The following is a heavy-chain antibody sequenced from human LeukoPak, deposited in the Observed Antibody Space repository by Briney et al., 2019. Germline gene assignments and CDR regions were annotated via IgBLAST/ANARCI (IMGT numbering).Heavy chain of an antibody. Sequence: GGSLRLSCAASRFTFSSYAMSWVRQAPGKGLEWVSSISGSGGTTYYADSVRGRFTISRDNSKNTLSLRMNSLRAEDTAVYYCSKSPGQGIVGSSPAYNYYMDVWGKGTTVTVSS. CDR1: RFTFSSYA. D-gene: IGHD1-26*01. CDR2: ISGSGGTT. V-gene: IGHV3-23*01. J-gene: IGHJ6*03. CDR3: SKSPGQGIVGSSPAYNYYMDV.